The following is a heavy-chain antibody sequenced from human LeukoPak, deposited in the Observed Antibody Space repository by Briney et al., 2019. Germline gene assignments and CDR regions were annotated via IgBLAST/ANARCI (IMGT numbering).Heavy chain of an antibody. CDR1: GYTFTSYG. V-gene: IGHV1-18*01. J-gene: IGHJ6*02. CDR3: ARGGEKVVVPAAVGAHYNYYGMDV. D-gene: IGHD2-2*01. CDR2: ISAYNGNT. Sequence: ASVKVSCKASGYTFTSYGISWVRQAPGQGLEWMGWISAYNGNTNYAQKLQGRVTMTTDTSTSTAYMELRSLRSDDTAVYYCARGGEKVVVPAAVGAHYNYYGMDVWGQGTTVTVSS.